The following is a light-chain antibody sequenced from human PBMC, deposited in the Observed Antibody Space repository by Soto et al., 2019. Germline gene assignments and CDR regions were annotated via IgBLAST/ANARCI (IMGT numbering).Light chain of an antibody. CDR1: QSISNN. Sequence: DIQMTQSPSSVSASVGDSVTITCRASQSISNNLNWYQQKPGKAPKFLIQSASTLQPGVPSRFSGTGSGTDFTLTIESLQPEDLATYFCQQGYNSFMYTFGQGTKVDIK. CDR3: QQGYNSFMYT. CDR2: SAS. V-gene: IGKV1-39*01. J-gene: IGKJ2*01.